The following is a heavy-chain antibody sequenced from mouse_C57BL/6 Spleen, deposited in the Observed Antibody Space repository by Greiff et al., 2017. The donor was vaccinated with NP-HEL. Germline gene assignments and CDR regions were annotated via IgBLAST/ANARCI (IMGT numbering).Heavy chain of an antibody. CDR2: IDPSDSYT. J-gene: IGHJ3*01. D-gene: IGHD2-4*01. V-gene: IGHV1-50*01. CDR3: ARRTYDYDGFAY. Sequence: QVQLQQPGAELVKPGASVKLSCKASGYTFTSYWMQWVKQRPGQGLEWIGEIDPSDSYTNYNQKFKGKATLTVDTSSSTAYMQLSSLTSEDSAVYYCARRTYDYDGFAYWGQGTLVTVSA. CDR1: GYTFTSYW.